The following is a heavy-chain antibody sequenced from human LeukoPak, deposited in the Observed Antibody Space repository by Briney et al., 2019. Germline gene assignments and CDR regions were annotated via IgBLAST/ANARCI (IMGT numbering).Heavy chain of an antibody. CDR1: GLTFSSYS. D-gene: IGHD5-24*01. J-gene: IGHJ4*02. CDR3: ARDPSDGYNPLFVY. CDR2: ISSSSSY. V-gene: IGHV3-21*01. Sequence: GGSLRLSCAASGLTFSSYSMNGVRQAPGKGLEWVSFISSSSSYKYADSVKGRFTISRDNVKNSLYLQMNSLRAEDTAVYYCARDPSDGYNPLFVYWGQGTLVTVSS.